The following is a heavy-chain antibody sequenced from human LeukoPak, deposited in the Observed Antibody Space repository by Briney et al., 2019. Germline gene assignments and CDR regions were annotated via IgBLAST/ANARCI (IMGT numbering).Heavy chain of an antibody. V-gene: IGHV4-4*07. CDR1: GGSISSYY. J-gene: IGHJ5*02. CDR3: ARQYSSNWYDDRGWFDP. Sequence: PSETLSLTCTVSGGSISSYYWSWIRQPAGKGLEWIGHMYTSGTTNYNPSLKSRVTISIDTSKNQFSLRLSSVTAADTAVYYCARQYSSNWYDDRGWFDPWGQGTLVIVSS. D-gene: IGHD6-13*01. CDR2: MYTSGTT.